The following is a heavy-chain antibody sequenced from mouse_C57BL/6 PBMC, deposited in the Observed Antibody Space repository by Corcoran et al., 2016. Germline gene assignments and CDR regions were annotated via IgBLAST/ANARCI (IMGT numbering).Heavy chain of an antibody. J-gene: IGHJ3*01. CDR2: INTYSGVP. Sequence: QIQLVQSGRELKKTVETVKISCKASGYTFTTYGMSWVKQAPGTGLKGRGWINTYSGVPTYADDFKGRFAFSLETSARTAYLQINNLKNEDTATYFCACQTAQVSWFAYWGQGILLTVSA. D-gene: IGHD3-2*02. CDR1: GYTFTTYG. CDR3: ACQTAQVSWFAY. V-gene: IGHV9-3*01.